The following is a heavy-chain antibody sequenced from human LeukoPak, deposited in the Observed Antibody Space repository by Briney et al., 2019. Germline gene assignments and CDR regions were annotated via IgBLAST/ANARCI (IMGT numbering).Heavy chain of an antibody. J-gene: IGHJ4*02. CDR3: ARSITMVRGVINH. CDR1: GFTFSSYS. CDR2: ISSSSSTI. Sequence: GGSLRLSCAASGFTFSSYSMNWVRQGPGKGLEWVSYISSSSSTIYYADSVKGRFTISRDNAKNSLYLQMNSLRAEDTAVYYCARSITMVRGVINHWGQGTLVTVSS. V-gene: IGHV3-48*04. D-gene: IGHD3-10*01.